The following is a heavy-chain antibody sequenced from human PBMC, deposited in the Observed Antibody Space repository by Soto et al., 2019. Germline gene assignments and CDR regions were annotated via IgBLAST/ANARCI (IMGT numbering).Heavy chain of an antibody. V-gene: IGHV1-69*06. CDR1: GGTFSSYA. Sequence: SVKVSCKASGGTFSSYAISWVRQAPGQGLEWMGGIIPIFGTANYAQKFQGRVTITADKSTSTAYMELSSLRSEDTAVYYCAKRGGAAAVSYYYGMDVWGQGTTVTVSS. J-gene: IGHJ6*02. CDR3: AKRGGAAAVSYYYGMDV. CDR2: IIPIFGTA. D-gene: IGHD6-13*01.